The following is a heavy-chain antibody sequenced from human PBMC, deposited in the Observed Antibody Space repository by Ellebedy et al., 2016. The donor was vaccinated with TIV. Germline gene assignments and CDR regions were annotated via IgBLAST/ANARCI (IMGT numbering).Heavy chain of an antibody. D-gene: IGHD1-7*01. Sequence: GESLKISCAASGFTFSSYAMSWVRQAPGKGLVWVSRINSDGSTTNYADSVKGRFTISRDNAKNTLNLQMNSLRAEDTAIYYCARGDRAGTTRLVDFWGQGTLVTVSS. CDR1: GFTFSSYA. V-gene: IGHV3-74*01. J-gene: IGHJ4*02. CDR3: ARGDRAGTTRLVDF. CDR2: INSDGSTT.